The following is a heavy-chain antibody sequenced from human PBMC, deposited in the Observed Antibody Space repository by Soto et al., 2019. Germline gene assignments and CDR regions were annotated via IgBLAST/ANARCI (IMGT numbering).Heavy chain of an antibody. CDR1: GFTLSSYR. CDR3: ARVQPAYYDILTGFADY. CDR2: ISSSSSYI. V-gene: IGHV3-21*01. Sequence: PGGSLRLSCAASGFTLSSYRMNWVRQAPGKGLEWVSSISSSSSYIYYADSVKGRFTISRDNAKNSLYLQMNSLRAEDTAVYYSARVQPAYYDILTGFADYWGQGTLVTVSS. D-gene: IGHD3-9*01. J-gene: IGHJ4*02.